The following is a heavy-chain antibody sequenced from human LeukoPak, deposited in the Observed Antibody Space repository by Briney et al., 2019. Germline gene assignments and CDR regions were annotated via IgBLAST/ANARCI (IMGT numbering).Heavy chain of an antibody. J-gene: IGHJ4*02. V-gene: IGHV4-59*08. CDR3: ARHPHYYFDNSAR. CDR1: GGSISSYY. D-gene: IGHD3-22*01. CDR2: IYYSGST. Sequence: KPSETLSLTCTVSGGSISSYYWSWIRQPPGKGLEWIGYIYYSGSTYYNPSLKSRVTISVDTSKNQLSLRLSSVTAADTAVYYCARHPHYYFDNSARWGQGTLVTVSS.